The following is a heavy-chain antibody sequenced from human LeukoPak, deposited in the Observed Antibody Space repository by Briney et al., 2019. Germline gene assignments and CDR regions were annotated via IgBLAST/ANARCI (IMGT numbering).Heavy chain of an antibody. CDR2: FGGSGARV. CDR3: AKSGPYYYDC. Sequence: GGSQRLSCAATGFPLSTYGMSAARPPPGRGLEWVSTFGGSGARVYSAHSVKGRFTVSRGNSKNTLYLQMNSLRVEDTAVYYCAKSGPYYYDCWGQGTLVTVS. D-gene: IGHD3-10*01. J-gene: IGHJ4*02. CDR1: GFPLSTYG. V-gene: IGHV3-23*01.